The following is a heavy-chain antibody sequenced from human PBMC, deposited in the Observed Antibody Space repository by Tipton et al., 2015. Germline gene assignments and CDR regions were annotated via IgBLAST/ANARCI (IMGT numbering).Heavy chain of an antibody. V-gene: IGHV4-39*01. CDR1: GGSIVSSTYY. D-gene: IGHD6-6*01. CDR3: ARRKSGGSTAARPGGNGLDV. J-gene: IGHJ6*02. CDR2: IYYSGTT. Sequence: TLSLTCFVSGGSIVSSTYYWGWIRQPPGKGLEWIGSIYYSGTTYYNPSLKSRVTISVDTSKNQFSLKLSSVTAADTAVYYCARRKSGGSTAARPGGNGLDVWGRGTTVTVSS.